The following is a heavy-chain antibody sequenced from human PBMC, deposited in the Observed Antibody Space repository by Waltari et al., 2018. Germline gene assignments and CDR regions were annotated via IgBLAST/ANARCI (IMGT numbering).Heavy chain of an antibody. D-gene: IGHD4-17*01. V-gene: IGHV3-30*01. CDR1: GFTCSRYT. CDR2: ISYDGRSK. J-gene: IGHJ4*02. CDR3: ARGDGSNYGFDY. Sequence: QVQLVESGGGVVQHGRSLRLSCSASGFTCSRYTMHWVRQATGKGLEWVSVISYDGRSKNYADSVKGRFTIARDNSQNTLYLQMNSLRPEDTAVYYCARGDGSNYGFDYWGQGTLVPVSS.